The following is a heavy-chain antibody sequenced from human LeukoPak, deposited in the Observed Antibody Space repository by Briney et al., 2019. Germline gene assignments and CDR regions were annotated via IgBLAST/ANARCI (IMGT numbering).Heavy chain of an antibody. J-gene: IGHJ4*02. CDR3: AKYDSSGSGFDY. CDR1: GYSFTTYW. Sequence: GESLKISCKGFGYSFTTYWISWVRQMPGKGLEWMGIIYPGDSDTRYSPSFQGQVTISAAKSISTAYLQWSSLRASDTAMYYCAKYDSSGSGFDYWGQGTLVTVSS. D-gene: IGHD3-22*01. CDR2: IYPGDSDT. V-gene: IGHV5-51*01.